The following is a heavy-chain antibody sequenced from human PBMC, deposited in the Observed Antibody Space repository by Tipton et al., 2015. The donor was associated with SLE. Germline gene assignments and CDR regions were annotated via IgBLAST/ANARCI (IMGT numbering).Heavy chain of an antibody. J-gene: IGHJ4*02. D-gene: IGHD5-18*01. Sequence: LRLSCIVSGGSISSGDYYWGWIRQPPGKGLEWIGGIHHRGSTYYNPSLKSRVTISVDTSKNQFSLKLSSVTAADTATYYCARRQRGYSYAPFDNWGQGTLVPVSS. CDR1: GGSISSGDYY. CDR2: IHHRGST. V-gene: IGHV4-39*01. CDR3: ARRQRGYSYAPFDN.